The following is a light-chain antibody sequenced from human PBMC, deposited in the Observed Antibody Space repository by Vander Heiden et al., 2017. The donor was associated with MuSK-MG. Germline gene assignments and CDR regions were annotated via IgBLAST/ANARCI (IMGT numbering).Light chain of an antibody. CDR2: GAS. Sequence: DIQMTQSPSSLYGSVGDRVTITCRASQSINRCLNWYQQKPGKAPKVVIYGASSLQSGVPSRFSGSGSGTDFTLTISRLQPEDFATYYCQQGHNTPRTFGQGTKVVIK. CDR3: QQGHNTPRT. V-gene: IGKV1-39*01. CDR1: QSINRC. J-gene: IGKJ1*01.